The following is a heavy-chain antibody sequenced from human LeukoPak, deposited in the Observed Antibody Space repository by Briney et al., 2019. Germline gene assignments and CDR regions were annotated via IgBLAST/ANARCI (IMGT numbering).Heavy chain of an antibody. Sequence: GASVKVSCKASGYTFTGYYMHWVRQAPGQGLEWMGWINPNSGGTNYAQKFQGRVTMTRETSISTAYMEVSRLRSDDTAVYYCARLAMVTSYGMDVWGQGTTVTVSS. V-gene: IGHV1-2*02. J-gene: IGHJ6*02. CDR1: GYTFTGYY. CDR2: INPNSGGT. D-gene: IGHD5-18*01. CDR3: ARLAMVTSYGMDV.